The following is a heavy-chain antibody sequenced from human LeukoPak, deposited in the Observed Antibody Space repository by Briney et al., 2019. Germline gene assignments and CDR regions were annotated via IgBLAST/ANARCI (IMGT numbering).Heavy chain of an antibody. J-gene: IGHJ3*02. CDR1: GFTFSSYA. CDR2: ISSNGGST. Sequence: GGSLRPSCSASGFTFSSYAMHWVRQAPGKGLEYVSAISSNGGSTYYADSVKGRFTISRDNSKNTLYLQMSSLRAEDTAVYYCVKDAITMVRGVIFDAFDIWGQGTMVTVSS. CDR3: VKDAITMVRGVIFDAFDI. D-gene: IGHD3-10*01. V-gene: IGHV3-64D*06.